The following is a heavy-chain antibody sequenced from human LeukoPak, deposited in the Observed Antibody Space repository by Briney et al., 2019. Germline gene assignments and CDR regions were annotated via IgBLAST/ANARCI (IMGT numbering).Heavy chain of an antibody. CDR1: GGSIRSGDYS. V-gene: IGHV4-31*03. D-gene: IGHD4-11*01. CDR3: ARDHTETSSLNFRNYYYYGMDI. J-gene: IGHJ6*02. CDR2: IYYSGST. Sequence: SETLSLTCTVSGGSIRSGDYSWNWIRQHPGTGLEWIGYIYYSGSTYYNPSLTSRVTMSVDTSKNQFSLKLSSVTAADTAIYYCARDHTETSSLNFRNYYYYGMDIWGQGTTVIVSS.